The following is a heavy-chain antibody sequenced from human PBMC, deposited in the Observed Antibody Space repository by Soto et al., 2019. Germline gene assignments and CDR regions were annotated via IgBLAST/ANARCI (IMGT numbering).Heavy chain of an antibody. Sequence: PSETLSLTCTVSGVSITTTSYYWGWIRQPPGKGLEWIGSVYFSGTTYYNPSLKSRVTISVDTSKNHSSLRLSSVTAADTAIYYCARHGSYWGQGTLVTVSS. J-gene: IGHJ4*02. CDR2: VYFSGTT. V-gene: IGHV4-39*01. CDR1: GVSITTTSYY. CDR3: ARHGSY.